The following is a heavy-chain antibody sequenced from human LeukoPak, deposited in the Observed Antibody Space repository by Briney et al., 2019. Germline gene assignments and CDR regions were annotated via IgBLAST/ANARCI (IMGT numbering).Heavy chain of an antibody. J-gene: IGHJ3*02. CDR2: IKQDGSEK. Sequence: GGSLRLSCAASGFTLSGYWMSWVRQAPGKGLEWVANIKQDGSEKYYVDSVKGRFTLSRDNAKNSLYLQMNSLRAEDTAVYYCARSNDFDIWGQGTMVTVSS. V-gene: IGHV3-7*05. CDR3: ARSNDFDI. CDR1: GFTLSGYW.